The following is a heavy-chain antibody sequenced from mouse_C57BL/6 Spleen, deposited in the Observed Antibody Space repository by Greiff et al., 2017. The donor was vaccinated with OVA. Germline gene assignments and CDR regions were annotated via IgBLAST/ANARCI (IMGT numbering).Heavy chain of an antibody. D-gene: IGHD2-4*01. J-gene: IGHJ3*01. CDR2: ISYDGSN. CDR1: GYSITSGYY. Sequence: EVKLVESGPGLVKPSQSLSLTCSVTGYSITSGYYWNWIRQFPGNKLEWMGYISYDGSNNYNPSLKNRISITRDTSKNQFFLKLNSVTTEDTATYYCATDYDYEAWFAYWGQGTLVTVSA. CDR3: ATDYDYEAWFAY. V-gene: IGHV3-6*01.